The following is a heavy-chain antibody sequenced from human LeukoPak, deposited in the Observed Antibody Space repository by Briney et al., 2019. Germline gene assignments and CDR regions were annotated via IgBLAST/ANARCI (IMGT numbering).Heavy chain of an antibody. CDR1: GFTFSSYW. CDR3: ARLLFKAVAGYDAFDI. Sequence: PGGSLRLSCAASGFTFSSYWMSWVRQAPGKGLEWVANIKQDGSEKYYVDSVKGRFTISRDNAKNSLYLQMNSLRAEDTAVYYCARLLFKAVAGYDAFDIWGQGTMVTVSS. V-gene: IGHV3-7*01. CDR2: IKQDGSEK. J-gene: IGHJ3*02. D-gene: IGHD6-19*01.